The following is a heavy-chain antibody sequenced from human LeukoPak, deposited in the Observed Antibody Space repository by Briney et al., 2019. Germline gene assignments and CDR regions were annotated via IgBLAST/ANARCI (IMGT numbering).Heavy chain of an antibody. Sequence: GGSLRLSCAASGFTFSSYAMHWVRQAPGKGLEWVAVISYDGSNKYYADSVKGRFTISRDNSKNTLYLQMNSLRAEDTAVYYCASRSGYYFDYWGQGTLVTVSS. CDR2: ISYDGSNK. V-gene: IGHV3-30-3*01. CDR3: ASRSGYYFDY. J-gene: IGHJ4*02. CDR1: GFTFSSYA. D-gene: IGHD3-22*01.